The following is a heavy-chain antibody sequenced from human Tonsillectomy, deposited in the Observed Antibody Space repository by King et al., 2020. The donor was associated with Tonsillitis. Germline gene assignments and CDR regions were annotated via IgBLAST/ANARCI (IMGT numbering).Heavy chain of an antibody. J-gene: IGHJ5*02. D-gene: IGHD3-3*01. CDR1: VGSISRYY. CDR3: ARDFGDFWSGNWFDP. V-gene: IGHV4-59*01. CDR2: IDYSGST. Sequence: VQLQESGPGLVKPSETLSLTCIVSVGSISRYYWSWIRQSPGKGLEWIGYIDYSGSTNYNPSLKIRVTISVDTSKNQFSLKVSSVTAADTAVYYCARDFGDFWSGNWFDPWGQGTLVTVSS.